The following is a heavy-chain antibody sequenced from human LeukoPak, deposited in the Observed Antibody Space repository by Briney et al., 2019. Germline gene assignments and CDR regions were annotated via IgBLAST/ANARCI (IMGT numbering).Heavy chain of an antibody. V-gene: IGHV4-31*03. J-gene: IGHJ4*02. CDR3: ARVPDFYGDPYYFDY. CDR1: GGSISSGGYY. Sequence: SETLSLTYTVSGGSISSGGYYWSWIRQHPGKGLEWIGYIYYSGSTYYNPSLKSRVTISVDTSKNQFSLKLSSVTAADTAVYYCARVPDFYGDPYYFDYWGQGTLVTVSS. CDR2: IYYSGST. D-gene: IGHD4-17*01.